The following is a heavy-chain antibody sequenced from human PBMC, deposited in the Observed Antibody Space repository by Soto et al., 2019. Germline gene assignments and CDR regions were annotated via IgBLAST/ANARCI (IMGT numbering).Heavy chain of an antibody. D-gene: IGHD3-22*01. CDR1: GFSFSAHD. CDR3: AKDEYYYSRSGYYIFDS. V-gene: IGHV3-48*03. Sequence: GGSLRLSCAASGFSFSAHDLNWVRQAPGKGLEWISYIDPSGNTMHYADSVKGRFTISRDNAKNSLYLQMNSLRAEDTAVYYCAKDEYYYSRSGYYIFDSWGQGTLVTVSS. CDR2: IDPSGNTM. J-gene: IGHJ4*02.